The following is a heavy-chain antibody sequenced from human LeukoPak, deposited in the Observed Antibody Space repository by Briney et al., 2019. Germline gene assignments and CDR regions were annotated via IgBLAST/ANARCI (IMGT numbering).Heavy chain of an antibody. D-gene: IGHD6-6*01. J-gene: IGHJ6*02. CDR2: ISWNSGSI. V-gene: IGHV3-9*01. Sequence: GRSLRLSCAASGFTFDDYAMPWVRRAPGKGLEWVSGISWNSGSIGYADSVKGRFTISRDNAKNSLYLQMNSLRAEDTALYYCAKDLYSSLNYGMDVWGQGTTVTVSS. CDR3: AKDLYSSLNYGMDV. CDR1: GFTFDDYA.